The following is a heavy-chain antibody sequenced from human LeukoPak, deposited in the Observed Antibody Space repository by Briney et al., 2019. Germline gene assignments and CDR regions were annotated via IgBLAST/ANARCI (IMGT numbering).Heavy chain of an antibody. D-gene: IGHD3-22*01. CDR3: ARGRPLDYDSSGYYRDAFDI. CDR2: IYYSGST. J-gene: IGHJ3*02. V-gene: IGHV4-59*01. CDR1: GGSIGSYY. Sequence: SETLSLTCTVSGGSIGSYYWSWIRQPPGKGLEWIGYIYYSGSTNYNPSLKSRVTISVDTSKNQFSLKLSSVTAADTAVYYCARGRPLDYDSSGYYRDAFDIWGQGTMVTVSS.